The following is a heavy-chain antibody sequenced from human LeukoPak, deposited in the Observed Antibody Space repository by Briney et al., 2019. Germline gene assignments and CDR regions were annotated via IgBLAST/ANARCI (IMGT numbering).Heavy chain of an antibody. CDR2: IIPIFGIA. D-gene: IGHD3-22*01. J-gene: IGHJ5*02. CDR3: ARVGVYYDSSGYQRWFDP. Sequence: GSSVKVSFKASGGTFISYAISWVRQAPGQGLEWMGRIIPIFGIANYAQKFQGRVTITADKSTSTAYMELSSLRSEDTAVYYCARVGVYYDSSGYQRWFDPWGQGTLVTVSS. CDR1: GGTFISYA. V-gene: IGHV1-69*04.